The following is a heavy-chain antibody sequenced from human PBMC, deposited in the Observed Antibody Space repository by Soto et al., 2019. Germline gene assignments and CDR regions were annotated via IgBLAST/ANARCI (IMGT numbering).Heavy chain of an antibody. V-gene: IGHV3-9*01. Sequence: PGGSLRLSCAASGFTFDDYAMHWVRQAPGKGLEWVSGISWNSGSIGYADSVKGRFTISRDNAKKSLYLQMNSLRAEDTALYYCAKAYYYGSGSYNAFDYWGQGTLVTVSS. CDR1: GFTFDDYA. CDR3: AKAYYYGSGSYNAFDY. CDR2: ISWNSGSI. D-gene: IGHD3-10*01. J-gene: IGHJ4*02.